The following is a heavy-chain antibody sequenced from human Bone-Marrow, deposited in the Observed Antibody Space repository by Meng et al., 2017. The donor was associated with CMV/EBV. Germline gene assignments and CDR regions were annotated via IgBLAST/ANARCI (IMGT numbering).Heavy chain of an antibody. Sequence: GESLKISCAASGFTFSSYGMHWVRQAPGKGLEWVAFIRYDGSNKYYADSVKGRFTISRDNSKNTLYLQMNSLRAEDTAVDYCAKAVLWGVSLSAFDIWGQGTMVTV. CDR3: AKAVLWGVSLSAFDI. CDR2: IRYDGSNK. V-gene: IGHV3-30*02. CDR1: GFTFSSYG. D-gene: IGHD3-10*01. J-gene: IGHJ3*02.